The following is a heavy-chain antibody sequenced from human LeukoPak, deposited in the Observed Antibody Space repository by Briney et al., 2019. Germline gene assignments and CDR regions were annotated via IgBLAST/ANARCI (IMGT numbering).Heavy chain of an antibody. D-gene: IGHD3-16*02. CDR2: TSSSGSTI. J-gene: IGHJ4*02. V-gene: IGHV3-11*01. Sequence: PGGSLRLSCAASGFTFSDYYMSWIRQAPGKGLEWVSYTSSSGSTIYYADSVKGRFTISRDNAKDSLYLQMNSLRAEDTAVYYCAAIPAPSYDYVWGSYRHEPYFDYWGQGTLVTVSS. CDR1: GFTFSDYY. CDR3: AAIPAPSYDYVWGSYRHEPYFDY.